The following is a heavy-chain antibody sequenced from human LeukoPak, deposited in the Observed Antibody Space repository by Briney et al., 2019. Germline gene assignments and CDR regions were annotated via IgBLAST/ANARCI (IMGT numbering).Heavy chain of an antibody. V-gene: IGHV4-30-2*01. Sequence: PSQTLSLTCDVSGGSSSSGGDSWSWIRQPPGKGLEWIGYIYHSGSTYYNPSLKSRATISVDRSKNQFSLKVSSVTAADTTVYYCASRGGYDAFDIWGQGTMVTVSS. CDR1: GGSSSSGGDS. J-gene: IGHJ3*02. D-gene: IGHD6-13*01. CDR2: IYHSGST. CDR3: ASRGGYDAFDI.